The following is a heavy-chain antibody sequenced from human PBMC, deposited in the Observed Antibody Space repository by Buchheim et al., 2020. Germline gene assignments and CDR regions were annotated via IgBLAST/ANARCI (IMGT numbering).Heavy chain of an antibody. V-gene: IGHV3-23*01. CDR3: AKDRAYCSSTSCHSGMDV. J-gene: IGHJ6*02. D-gene: IGHD2-2*02. CDR1: GFTFSSYA. CDR2: ISGSGGIT. Sequence: EVQLLESGGGLVQPGGSLRLSCAASGFTFSSYAMSWVRQAPGKGLEWVSAISGSGGITYYADSVKGRFTISRHHSKHTLYLQMNSQRAEDTAVYYCAKDRAYCSSTSCHSGMDVWGQGTT.